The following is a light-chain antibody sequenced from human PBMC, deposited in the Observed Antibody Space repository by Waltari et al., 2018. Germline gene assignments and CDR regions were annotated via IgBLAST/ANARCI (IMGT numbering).Light chain of an antibody. CDR2: GAS. CDR1: QNVNRN. CDR3: QHYNNWPRT. V-gene: IGKV3-15*01. J-gene: IGKJ1*01. Sequence: EIVMTQSPDTLSVSPGDRATLSCRASQNVNRNLAWYQKKRGQAPRLLISGASARDAGIPPRFSGGGSGTEFTLTISSLQSEDFAVYYCQHYNNWPRTFGQGTKVEIK.